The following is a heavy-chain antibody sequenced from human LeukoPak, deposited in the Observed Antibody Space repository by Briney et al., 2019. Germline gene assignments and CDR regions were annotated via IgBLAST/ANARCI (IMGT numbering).Heavy chain of an antibody. V-gene: IGHV3-21*01. CDR3: ARKAGGSMLSMGDFDY. J-gene: IGHJ4*02. D-gene: IGHD2-8*01. CDR2: VTGSGSYI. CDR1: GFTFSNYC. Sequence: TGGSLRLSCAASGFTFSNYCMSWVRQAPRKGLEWVSSVTGSGSYIYYADSVKGRFTISRDNAKNSLYLQMNSLRAEDTAVYYCARKAGGSMLSMGDFDYWGQGTLVTVSS.